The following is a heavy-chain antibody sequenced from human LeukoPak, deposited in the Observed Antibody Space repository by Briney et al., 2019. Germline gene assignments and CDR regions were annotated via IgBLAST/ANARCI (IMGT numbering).Heavy chain of an antibody. CDR3: ARRSCGGDCYFAFDI. CDR2: IYPGDSDT. D-gene: IGHD2-21*02. CDR1: GYSFTSYW. Sequence: GESLKISCKGSGYSFTSYWIGWVRQMPGKGLEWMGIIYPGDSDTRYSPSFQGQVTISADKSISTAYLQWSSLKASDTAMYYCARRSCGGDCYFAFDIWGQGTMVTVSS. V-gene: IGHV5-51*01. J-gene: IGHJ3*02.